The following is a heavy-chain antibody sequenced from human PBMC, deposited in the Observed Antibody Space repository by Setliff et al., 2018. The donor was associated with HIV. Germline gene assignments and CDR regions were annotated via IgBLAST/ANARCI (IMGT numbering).Heavy chain of an antibody. D-gene: IGHD5-12*01. CDR2: IYTRGST. CDR1: GGSIDSGNYD. J-gene: IGHJ5*01. CDR3: VRSGCNGNICYDSRGWLDS. V-gene: IGHV4-61*02. Sequence: SETLSLTCAVSGGSIDSGNYDWNWVRQPGGKGLEWIGRIYTRGSTKYSPTFESRVTMSLDTSKNQFSLNLRSVTAADTALYYCVRSGCNGNICYDSRGWLDSWGQGTQVTVSS.